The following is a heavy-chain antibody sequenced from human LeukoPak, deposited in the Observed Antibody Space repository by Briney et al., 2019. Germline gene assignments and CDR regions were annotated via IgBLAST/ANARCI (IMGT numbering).Heavy chain of an antibody. D-gene: IGHD2/OR15-2a*01. CDR2: IWYDGSHD. V-gene: IGHV3-33*06. CDR1: GFTFSHYA. CDR3: ANEGDYCCRCGCHKRGFDY. J-gene: IGHJ4*02. Sequence: GSLRLSCAASGFTFSHYAMHWVRQAPGNGLEWVAVIWYDGSHDTYTDSVKGRFTVSRDNFKNALHLQMNSLRVEDTFVYYCANEGDYCCRCGCHKRGFDYWGQGTLVTVSS.